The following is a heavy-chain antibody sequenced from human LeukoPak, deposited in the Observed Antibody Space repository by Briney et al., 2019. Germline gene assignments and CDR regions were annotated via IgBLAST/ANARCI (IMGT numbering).Heavy chain of an antibody. V-gene: IGHV4-34*01. CDR3: ASGTSSQQLVPSDY. CDR1: GGSFSGYY. J-gene: IGHJ4*02. Sequence: PSETLSLTCAVYGGSFSGYYWSWIRQPPGKGLEWIGEINHSGSTNYNPSLESRVTISVDTSKNQFSLKLSSVTAADTAVYYCASGTSSQQLVPSDYWGQGTLVTVSS. D-gene: IGHD6-13*01. CDR2: INHSGST.